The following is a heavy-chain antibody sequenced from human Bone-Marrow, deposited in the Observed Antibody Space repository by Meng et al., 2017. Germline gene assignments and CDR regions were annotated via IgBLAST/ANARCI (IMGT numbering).Heavy chain of an antibody. J-gene: IGHJ6*02. D-gene: IGHD3-10*01. CDR3: ARDVSSGGLFSFHYYGMDV. Sequence: ASVKVSCKPSGYNFPDYYIHWVRRAPGQGLEWMGRINPKSGDTHYAQKFQARVTMTGDTSISTAYMELSGLRSDDTAMYYCARDVSSGGLFSFHYYGMDVWGQGTTVTVSS. CDR1: GYNFPDYY. CDR2: INPKSGDT. V-gene: IGHV1-2*06.